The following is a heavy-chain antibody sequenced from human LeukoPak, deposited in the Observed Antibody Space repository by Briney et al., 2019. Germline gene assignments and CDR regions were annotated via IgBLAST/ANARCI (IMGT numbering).Heavy chain of an antibody. J-gene: IGHJ4*02. D-gene: IGHD4-23*01. CDR1: GGTFSSYA. Sequence: SVKVSCKASGGTFSSYAISWVRQAPGQGLEWMGGIIPIFGTANYAQKFQGRVTITADKSTSTAYMELSSLRSEDTAMYYCARHNGGNSGFDYWGQGTLVTVSS. CDR3: ARHNGGNSGFDY. V-gene: IGHV1-69*06. CDR2: IIPIFGTA.